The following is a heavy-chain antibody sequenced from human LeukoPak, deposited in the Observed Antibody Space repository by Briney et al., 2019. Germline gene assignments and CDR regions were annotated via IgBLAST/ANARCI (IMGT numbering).Heavy chain of an antibody. Sequence: GGSLRLSCAASGFTVSSNYMSWVRQAPGKGLEWVSVIYSGGSTYYADSVKGRFTISRDNSKNTLYLQMNSLRAEDTAVYYCARAGGEQWPNLWDYWGQGTLVTVSS. V-gene: IGHV3-53*01. CDR2: IYSGGST. CDR3: ARAGGEQWPNLWDY. CDR1: GFTVSSNY. D-gene: IGHD6-19*01. J-gene: IGHJ4*02.